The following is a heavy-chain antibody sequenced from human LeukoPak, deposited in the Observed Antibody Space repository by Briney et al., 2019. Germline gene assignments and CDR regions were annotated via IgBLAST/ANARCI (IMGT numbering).Heavy chain of an antibody. Sequence: PGGSLRLSCAASGFAFSNYEMTWVRQAPGKGLEWVSYISSSGSTIYYADSVKGRFTISRDNAKNSLSLQMNSLRAEDTAVYYCARDLRYCSSTRCSTGDYWGQGTLVTVSS. CDR2: ISSSGSTI. V-gene: IGHV3-48*03. CDR1: GFAFSNYE. CDR3: ARDLRYCSSTRCSTGDY. J-gene: IGHJ4*02. D-gene: IGHD2-2*01.